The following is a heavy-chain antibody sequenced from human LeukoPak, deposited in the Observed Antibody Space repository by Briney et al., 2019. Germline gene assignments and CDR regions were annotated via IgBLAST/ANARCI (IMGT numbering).Heavy chain of an antibody. CDR1: GFTFDDYG. J-gene: IGHJ6*03. CDR3: ARLGFGELLSSHYYYYYYMDV. Sequence: PGGSLRLSCVASGFTFDDYGMSWVRHAPGKGLEWVSGIKWNGGSTGYADSVKGRFTISRDNAKNSLFLQMNSLGAEDTALYYCARLGFGELLSSHYYYYYYMDVWGKGTTVTVSS. CDR2: IKWNGGST. V-gene: IGHV3-20*04. D-gene: IGHD3-10*01.